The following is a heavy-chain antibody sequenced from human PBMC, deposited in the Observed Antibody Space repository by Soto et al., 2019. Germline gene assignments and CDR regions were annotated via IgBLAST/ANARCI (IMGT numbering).Heavy chain of an antibody. Sequence: QSQTLSLTCAISGDSVSSNSAAWNWIRQSPSRGLEWLGRTYYRSKWYNDYAVSVKSRITINPDTSKNQFSLQLNSVTPEDTAVYYCARGFGIAVAGTDGVVALDYWGQGTLVTVSS. CDR2: TYYRSKWYN. V-gene: IGHV6-1*01. D-gene: IGHD6-19*01. CDR3: ARGFGIAVAGTDGVVALDY. J-gene: IGHJ4*02. CDR1: GDSVSSNSAA.